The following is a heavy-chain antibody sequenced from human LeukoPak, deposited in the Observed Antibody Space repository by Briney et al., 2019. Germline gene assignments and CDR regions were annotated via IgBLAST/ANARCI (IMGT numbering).Heavy chain of an antibody. D-gene: IGHD4-23*01. V-gene: IGHV4-59*01. CDR1: GGSISIYS. J-gene: IGHJ4*02. Sequence: SETLSLTCTVSGGSISIYSWSWIRQPPGRGLQWIGNIYYRGNTNYNPSLKSRVTMSLDTSKNQFSLNLISVTAADTAVYYCARVDLDYGGNPKRFDYWGQGTLVTVSS. CDR3: ARVDLDYGGNPKRFDY. CDR2: IYYRGNT.